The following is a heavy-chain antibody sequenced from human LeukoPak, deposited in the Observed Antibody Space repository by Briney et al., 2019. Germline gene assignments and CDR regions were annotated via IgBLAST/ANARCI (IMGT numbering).Heavy chain of an antibody. CDR2: ISYDGSNK. CDR1: GFTFSNFA. D-gene: IGHD6-13*01. J-gene: IGHJ4*02. Sequence: GRSLRLSCAASGFTFSNFAIHGVRQAPGKGLEWVAVISYDGSNKNYADSVKGRFTISRDNSKNTLYLQMNSLRAEDTAVYYCAKDYYGSNSWDYFEFWSQGTLVTVSS. CDR3: AKDYYGSNSWDYFEF. V-gene: IGHV3-30*18.